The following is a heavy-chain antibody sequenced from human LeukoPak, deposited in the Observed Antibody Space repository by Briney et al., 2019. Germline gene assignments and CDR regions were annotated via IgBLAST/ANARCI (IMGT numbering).Heavy chain of an antibody. CDR1: GGSVNSGSYF. CDR2: IQNSART. V-gene: IGHV4-61*01. D-gene: IGHD4-11*01. Sequence: SETLSLTCTVSGGSVNSGSYFWSWIRQPPGKGLEWIGYIQNSARTNYNPSLESRVTISVDSSKDQFSLRLGSVTAADTAVYYCATDYSNFYGMDVWGQGTTVTVSS. J-gene: IGHJ6*02. CDR3: ATDYSNFYGMDV.